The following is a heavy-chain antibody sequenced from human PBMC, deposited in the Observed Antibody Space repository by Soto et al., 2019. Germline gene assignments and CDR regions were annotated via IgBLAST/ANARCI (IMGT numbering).Heavy chain of an antibody. V-gene: IGHV3-23*01. CDR3: AKDLWGIAAGIDP. D-gene: IGHD6-13*01. CDR2: ISGSGAST. J-gene: IGHJ5*02. CDR1: GFAFSNYA. Sequence: PGGSLRLSCAASGFAFSNYAMSWVRQAPGKGLEWVSAISGSGASTYYADSVKGRFTISRDNSKNTLYLQMNSLRAEDTAVYYCAKDLWGIAAGIDPWGQGTLVTVSS.